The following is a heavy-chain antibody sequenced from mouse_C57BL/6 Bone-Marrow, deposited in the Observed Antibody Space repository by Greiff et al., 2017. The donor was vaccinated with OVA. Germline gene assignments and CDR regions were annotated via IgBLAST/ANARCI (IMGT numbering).Heavy chain of an antibody. J-gene: IGHJ4*01. D-gene: IGHD2-3*01. CDR2: INPNNGGT. CDR3: ARCPYDGCYAMDY. CDR1: GYTFTDYN. Sequence: VQLQQSGPELVKPGASVKIPCKASGYTFTDYNMDWVKQSHGKSLEWIGDINPNNGGTIYNQKFKGKATLTVDKSSSTAYMELRSLTSEDTAVYYCARCPYDGCYAMDYWGQGTSVTVSS. V-gene: IGHV1-18*01.